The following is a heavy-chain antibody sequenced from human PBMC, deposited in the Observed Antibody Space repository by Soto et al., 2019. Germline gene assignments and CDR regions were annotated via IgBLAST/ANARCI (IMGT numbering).Heavy chain of an antibody. Sequence: GGSLRLSCAASGFTFSSYGMHWVRQAPGKGLEWVAVIWYDGSNKYYADSVKGRFTISRDNSKNTLYLQMNSLRAEDTAVYYCARDRMTTVTTYGLVYYYGMDVWGQGTTVTVSS. V-gene: IGHV3-33*01. CDR3: ARDRMTTVTTYGLVYYYGMDV. CDR1: GFTFSSYG. D-gene: IGHD4-4*01. J-gene: IGHJ6*02. CDR2: IWYDGSNK.